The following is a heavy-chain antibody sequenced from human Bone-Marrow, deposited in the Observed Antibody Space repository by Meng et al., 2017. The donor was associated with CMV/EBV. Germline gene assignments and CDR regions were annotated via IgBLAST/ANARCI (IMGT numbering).Heavy chain of an antibody. CDR3: AERGGGY. CDR2: IHYTGRA. CDR1: GVSIRTHY. V-gene: IGHV4-59*11. D-gene: IGHD1-1*01. Sequence: VQLQLSGPGRVTTAGTLSLTCRVSGVSIRTHYWSWIRQTPGKGLEWIASIHYTGRADCSPSLKSRVTVSVDTSDSQLSLKLSSVTTADTAMYYCAERGGGYWGQGILVTVSS. J-gene: IGHJ4*02.